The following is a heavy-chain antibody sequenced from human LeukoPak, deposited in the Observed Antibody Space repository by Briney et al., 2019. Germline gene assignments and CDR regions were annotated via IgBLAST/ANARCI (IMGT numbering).Heavy chain of an antibody. V-gene: IGHV4-34*01. CDR3: ARRRMITFGGVIDHFDY. CDR2: INHSGST. Sequence: SETLSLTCAVYGGSFSGYYWSWIRQPPGKGLEWIGEINHSGSTNYNPSLKSRVTISVDTSKNQFSLKLSSVTAADTAVYYCARRRMITFGGVIDHFDYWGQGTLVTVSS. J-gene: IGHJ4*02. CDR1: GGSFSGYY. D-gene: IGHD3-16*02.